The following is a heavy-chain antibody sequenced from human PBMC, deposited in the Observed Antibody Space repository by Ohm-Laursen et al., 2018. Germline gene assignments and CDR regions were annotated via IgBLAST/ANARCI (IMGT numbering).Heavy chain of an antibody. CDR3: ATVGGWV. Sequence: SLRLSCAASPLSFSGDSMNWVRQAPGTRLEWVANANRDGSAKSYVDSVKGRFTISRDNAKNSLYLQMNSLRAEDTAVYYCATVGGWVWGQGTLVTVSS. CDR2: ANRDGSAK. V-gene: IGHV3-7*01. CDR1: PLSFSGDS. J-gene: IGHJ4*02. D-gene: IGHD6-19*01.